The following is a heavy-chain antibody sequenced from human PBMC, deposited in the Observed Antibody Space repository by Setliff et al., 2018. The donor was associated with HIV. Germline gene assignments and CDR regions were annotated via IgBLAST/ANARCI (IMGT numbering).Heavy chain of an antibody. CDR1: GGSFSGYY. CDR3: ARARYSGSYWDAFDI. CDR2: INHSGST. Sequence: PSETLSLTCAVYGGSFSGYYWSWIRQPPGKGLEWLGEINHSGSTNYNPSLKSRVTISVDTSKNQFSLKLSSVTAADTAVYYCARARYSGSYWDAFDIWGQGTMVTVSS. D-gene: IGHD1-26*01. J-gene: IGHJ3*02. V-gene: IGHV4-34*01.